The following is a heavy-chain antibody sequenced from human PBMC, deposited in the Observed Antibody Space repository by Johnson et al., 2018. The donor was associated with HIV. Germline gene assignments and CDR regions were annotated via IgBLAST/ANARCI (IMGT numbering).Heavy chain of an antibody. Sequence: QVQLVESGGGVAQPGRSLRLSCAASRFTFSFYAMHWVRQAPGKGLAWVALILYDGSNKSYAASVKGRFTISRDNSKNTLYLHMNSLRDEDTAVYYCARDMVGATFDDAFDIWGQGTMVTVSS. CDR1: RFTFSFYA. D-gene: IGHD1-26*01. V-gene: IGHV3-30-3*01. J-gene: IGHJ3*02. CDR3: ARDMVGATFDDAFDI. CDR2: ILYDGSNK.